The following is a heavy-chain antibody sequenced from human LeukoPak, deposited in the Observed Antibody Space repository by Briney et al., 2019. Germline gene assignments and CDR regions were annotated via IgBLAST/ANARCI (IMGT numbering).Heavy chain of an antibody. CDR2: ISSSGSTI. CDR3: ARSGKMATITWGVLDY. V-gene: IGHV3-48*03. D-gene: IGHD5-24*01. CDR1: GFTFSSYE. Sequence: GGSLRLSCAASGFTFSSYEMNWVRQAPGKGLEWVSYISSSGSTIYYADSVKGRFTISRDNAKNSLYLQMNSLRAEDTAVYYCARSGKMATITWGVLDYWGQGILVTVSS. J-gene: IGHJ4*02.